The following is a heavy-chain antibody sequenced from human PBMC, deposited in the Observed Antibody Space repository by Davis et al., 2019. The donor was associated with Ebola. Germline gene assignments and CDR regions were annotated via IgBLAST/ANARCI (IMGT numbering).Heavy chain of an antibody. Sequence: GESLKISCAASGFTFSSYAMSWVRQAPGKGLEWVSATSGSGGSTYYADSVKGRFTISRDNSKNTLYLQMNSLRAEDTAVYYVATADGRGPYYYYGMDVWGQGTTVTVSS. D-gene: IGHD5-12*01. CDR1: GFTFSSYA. J-gene: IGHJ6*02. V-gene: IGHV3-23*01. CDR3: ATADGRGPYYYYGMDV. CDR2: TSGSGGST.